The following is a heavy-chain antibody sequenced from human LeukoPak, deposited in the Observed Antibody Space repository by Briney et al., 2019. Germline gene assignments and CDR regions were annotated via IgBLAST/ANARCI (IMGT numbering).Heavy chain of an antibody. Sequence: GGSLRLSCAASGFTFSSYAMSWVRQAPGKGLEWVSGISWDSGSIGYADSVKGRFTISRDNAKNSLYLQMNSLRADDTAFYYCARGYHFYYMDVWGKGTTVTISS. J-gene: IGHJ6*03. CDR2: ISWDSGSI. V-gene: IGHV3-9*01. CDR3: ARGYHFYYMDV. CDR1: GFTFSSYA.